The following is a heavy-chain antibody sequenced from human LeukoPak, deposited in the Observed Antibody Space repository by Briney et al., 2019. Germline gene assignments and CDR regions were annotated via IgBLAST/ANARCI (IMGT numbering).Heavy chain of an antibody. CDR1: GYSFTSYW. CDR3: ARDVGTTYYDFWSGYYKGMDAFDI. Sequence: KNGESLKISCKGSGYSFTSYWISWVRQMPGKGLEWMGISYPGDSDTRYSPSFQGQVTISADKSIRTAYLHGSSLKASDTAMDYCARDVGTTYYDFWSGYYKGMDAFDIWGQGTMVTVSS. D-gene: IGHD3-3*01. CDR2: SYPGDSDT. V-gene: IGHV5-51*01. J-gene: IGHJ3*02.